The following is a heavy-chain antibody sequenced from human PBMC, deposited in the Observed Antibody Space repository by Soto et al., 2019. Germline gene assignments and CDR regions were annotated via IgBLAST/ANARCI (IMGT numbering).Heavy chain of an antibody. V-gene: IGHV3-9*01. D-gene: IGHD6-19*01. CDR3: AKALLNSGRLFAY. CDR2: ISWNSGTI. J-gene: IGHJ4*02. Sequence: QHGGCLRLSRAACGLTFEDYAMHGVRQAPGKGLEWVSGISWNSGTIAYADSVKGRFTISRDNAKNSLYLQMNSLRAEDSALYYSAKALLNSGRLFAYWVQGTLVTVTS. CDR1: GLTFEDYA.